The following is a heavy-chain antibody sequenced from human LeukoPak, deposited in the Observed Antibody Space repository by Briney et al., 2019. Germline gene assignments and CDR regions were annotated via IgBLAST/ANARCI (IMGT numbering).Heavy chain of an antibody. D-gene: IGHD1-14*01. J-gene: IGHJ4*02. V-gene: IGHV4-34*01. CDR2: INPSGGT. CDR1: GESFSGYY. CDR3: ARGSNRARLAN. Sequence: PSETLSLTCGVSGESFSGYYWNWLRQPPGNGLEWIGEINPSGGTNYSPSLKSRATISVDTSTNQFSLKVTSVTAADTAVYYCARGSNRARLANWGRGTQVTVSS.